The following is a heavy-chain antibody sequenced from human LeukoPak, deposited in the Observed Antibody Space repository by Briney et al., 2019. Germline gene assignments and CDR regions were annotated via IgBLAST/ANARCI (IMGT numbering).Heavy chain of an antibody. J-gene: IGHJ5*02. CDR1: GGSISSGDYY. CDR3: ASLRYYYDWRSGTGWFDP. Sequence: SQTLSLTFTVSGGSISSGDYYWSWSRQPPGKGLEWIGYIYYSGSTYYNPSLKSRVTISVDTSKNQFSLKLTSVTAADTAVYYCASLRYYYDWRSGTGWFDPWRQGTLVTVSS. V-gene: IGHV4-30-4*01. D-gene: IGHD3-22*01. CDR2: IYYSGST.